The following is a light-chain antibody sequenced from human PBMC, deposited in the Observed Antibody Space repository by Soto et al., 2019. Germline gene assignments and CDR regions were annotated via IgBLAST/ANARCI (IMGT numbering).Light chain of an antibody. CDR1: QSVSRN. V-gene: IGKV3-11*01. J-gene: IGKJ1*01. Sequence: ETVLTQSPATLSLSPGERATLSCRASQSVSRNLAWYQQKPGQAPRLLIYDASNRATGIPARFSGSGSGTDFTLTISSLEPEDFALYYCQQRANWPPTFGQGTKVEI. CDR3: QQRANWPPT. CDR2: DAS.